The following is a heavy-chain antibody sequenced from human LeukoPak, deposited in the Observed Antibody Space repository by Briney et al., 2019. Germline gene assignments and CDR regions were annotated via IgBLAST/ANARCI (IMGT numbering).Heavy chain of an antibody. V-gene: IGHV4-39*01. CDR1: GGSISSTDSY. CDR3: ARRAVVTAYYFDH. J-gene: IGHJ4*02. D-gene: IGHD2-21*02. CDR2: IYYSGTT. Sequence: SETLSLTCTISGGSISSTDSYWGWIRQPPGKGLEWIGSIYYSGTTYYNPSLKSRVIISIDTSKSQSSLKLSSVTAADTAVYYCARRAVVTAYYFDHWGQGTLVTVSS.